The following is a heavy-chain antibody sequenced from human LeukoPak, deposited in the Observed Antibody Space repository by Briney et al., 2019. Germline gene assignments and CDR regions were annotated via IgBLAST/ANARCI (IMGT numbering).Heavy chain of an antibody. CDR2: IYTSGST. D-gene: IGHD6-19*01. CDR1: VGSISSGSYY. CDR3: ARPDSSGSFDY. V-gene: IGHV4-61*02. J-gene: IGHJ4*02. Sequence: PSETLSLTCTVSVGSISSGSYYWSWIRQPAGKGLEWIGRIYTSGSTNYNPSLKSRVTISVDTSKNQFSLKLSSVTAADTAVYYCARPDSSGSFDYWGQGTLVTVSS.